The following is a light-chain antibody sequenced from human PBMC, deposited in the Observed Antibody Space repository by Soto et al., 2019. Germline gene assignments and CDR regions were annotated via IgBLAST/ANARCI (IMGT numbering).Light chain of an antibody. CDR2: DVS. CDR3: SSYTISSTWV. CDR1: SSDVGAYNY. J-gene: IGLJ3*02. V-gene: IGLV2-14*01. Sequence: QSALTQPASVSGAPGQSITISCTGTSSDVGAYNYVSWYQQHPGKAPKFLIYDVSNRPSGVSNRFSGSKSDNTASLTISGLQAEDEADYYCSSYTISSTWVFGGGTQLTVL.